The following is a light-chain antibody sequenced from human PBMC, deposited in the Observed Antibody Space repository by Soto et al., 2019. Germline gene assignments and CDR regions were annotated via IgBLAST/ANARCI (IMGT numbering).Light chain of an antibody. CDR2: DVT. CDR1: SIEFGGYIY. J-gene: IGLJ1*01. Sequence: QSVLTQPASLSGCPGQSITICCTPTSIEFGGYIYVSWYQQHPGKAPKLMIYDVTSRPSGVSYRFSGSKSGNTASLTISGLQAEDEADYYCSSYTTSSSYVFGTGTKV. CDR3: SSYTTSSSYV. V-gene: IGLV2-14*01.